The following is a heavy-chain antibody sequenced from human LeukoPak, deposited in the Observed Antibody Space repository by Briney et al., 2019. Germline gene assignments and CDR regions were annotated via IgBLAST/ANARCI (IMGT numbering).Heavy chain of an antibody. CDR3: ARDLEYISSWSACDFDC. D-gene: IGHD6-13*01. J-gene: IGHJ4*02. V-gene: IGHV3-21*01. CDR1: GFTFSSYS. CDR2: ISSSSSYI. Sequence: GGSLRLSCAASGFTFSSYSMNWVRQAPGKGLELVSSISSSSSYIYYADSVKGRFTISRDNAKNSLYLQMDSLRAEDTAVYYCARDLEYISSWSACDFDCWGQGVLVTVSS.